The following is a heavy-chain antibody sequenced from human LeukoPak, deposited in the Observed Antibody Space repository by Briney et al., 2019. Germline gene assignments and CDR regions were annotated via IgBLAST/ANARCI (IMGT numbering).Heavy chain of an antibody. V-gene: IGHV1-2*02. CDR3: ARTVDYGELNAFDI. J-gene: IGHJ3*02. CDR1: GYTFTGYY. Sequence: ASVKVSCKASGYTFTGYYMHWVRQAPGQGLEWMGWINPNSGGTNYAQKFQGRVTMTRDTPISTAYMELSRLRSDDTAVYYCARTVDYGELNAFDIWGQGTMVTVSS. D-gene: IGHD4-17*01. CDR2: INPNSGGT.